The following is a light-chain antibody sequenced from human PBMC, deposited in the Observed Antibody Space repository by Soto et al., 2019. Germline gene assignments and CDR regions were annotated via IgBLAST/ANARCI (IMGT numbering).Light chain of an antibody. CDR2: QIT. J-gene: IGLJ3*02. CDR3: GSFAGSATWV. CDR1: SSDVEIFNL. Sequence: QSALIQPASVSGSPGQSITISCTGTSSDVEIFNLVSWYRQHPGKSPQLVLYQITERPSGVSNRFSGSKSGNTASLTISGLQTEDEADYYCGSFAGSATWVFGGGTKLTVL. V-gene: IGLV2-23*02.